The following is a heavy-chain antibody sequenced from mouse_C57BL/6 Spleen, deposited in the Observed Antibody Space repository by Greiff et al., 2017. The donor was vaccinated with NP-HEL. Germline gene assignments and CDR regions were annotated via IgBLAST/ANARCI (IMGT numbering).Heavy chain of an antibody. D-gene: IGHD1-1*01. J-gene: IGHJ2*01. V-gene: IGHV1-54*01. CDR2: INPGSGGT. CDR3: ARGGYYYGSRYFDY. Sequence: VQLKESGAELVRPGTSVKVSCKASGYAFTNYLIEWVKQRPGQGLEWIGVINPGSGGTNFNEKFKGKATLTADKSSSTAYRQLSSLTSEDSAVYFCARGGYYYGSRYFDYWGQGTTLTVSS. CDR1: GYAFTNYL.